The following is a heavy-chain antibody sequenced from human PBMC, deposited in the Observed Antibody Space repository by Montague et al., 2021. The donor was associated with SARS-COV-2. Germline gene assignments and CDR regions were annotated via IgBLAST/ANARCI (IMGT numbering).Heavy chain of an antibody. J-gene: IGHJ4*02. Sequence: CAISGDSVSSNSAAWNWIRQSPSRGPEWLGRTYYRSKWYYEYAVSLKSRITINPDTSKNQFSLQVKSMTPEDTAVYYCALAVAGRGGYDYWGQGTLVTVSS. CDR1: GDSVSSNSAA. CDR2: TYYRSKWYY. V-gene: IGHV6-1*01. D-gene: IGHD6-19*01. CDR3: ALAVAGRGGYDY.